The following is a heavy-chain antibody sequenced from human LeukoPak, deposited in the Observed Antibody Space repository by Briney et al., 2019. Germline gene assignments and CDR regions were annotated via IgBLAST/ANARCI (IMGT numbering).Heavy chain of an antibody. V-gene: IGHV1-8*01. CDR3: ARVGFLEWPLYYYYYMDV. D-gene: IGHD3-3*01. J-gene: IGHJ6*03. Sequence: ASVKVSCKASGYTFTSYDINWVRQATGQGLEWMGWMNPNSGNTGYAQKFQGRVTMTRNTSISTAYMGLSSLRSEDTAEYYCARVGFLEWPLYYYYYMDVWGKGTTVTVSS. CDR1: GYTFTSYD. CDR2: MNPNSGNT.